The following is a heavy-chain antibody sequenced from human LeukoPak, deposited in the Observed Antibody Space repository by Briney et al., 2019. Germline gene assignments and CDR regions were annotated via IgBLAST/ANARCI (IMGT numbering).Heavy chain of an antibody. D-gene: IGHD2-21*02. CDR3: ARSAYCGGACYAEYYFDS. CDR1: GGSISTGSYY. J-gene: IGHJ4*02. Sequence: PSQTLSLTCVVSGGSISTGSYYWSWFREPAGKGLEWIGRFFTSGSIHKNFSLKSRLTLSVDTSKNQFSLILTSVTAADTAVYFCARSAYCGGACYAEYYFDSWGPGTLVTVSS. V-gene: IGHV4-61*02. CDR2: FFTSGSI.